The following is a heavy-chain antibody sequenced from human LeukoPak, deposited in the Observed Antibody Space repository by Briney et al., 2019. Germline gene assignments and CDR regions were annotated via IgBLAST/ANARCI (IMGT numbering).Heavy chain of an antibody. Sequence: ASVKVSCKASGYSFTSFAISWVRQAPGQGLEWMGWINPYNGETNYAQKLQGRVTMTTDTSTSTAYMELSRLRSDDTAVYYCARSLFRGSGSSHWGQGTLVTVSS. CDR1: GYSFTSFA. V-gene: IGHV1-18*01. CDR3: ARSLFRGSGSSH. J-gene: IGHJ4*02. CDR2: INPYNGET. D-gene: IGHD3-10*01.